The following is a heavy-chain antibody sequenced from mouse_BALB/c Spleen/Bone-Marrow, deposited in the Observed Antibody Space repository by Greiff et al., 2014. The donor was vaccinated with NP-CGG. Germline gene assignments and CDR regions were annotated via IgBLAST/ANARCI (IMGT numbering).Heavy chain of an antibody. CDR1: GYAFSSSW. V-gene: IGHV1-80*01. D-gene: IGHD1-1*01. CDR2: IYPGDGDT. Sequence: QVKLQQSGAELVRPGSSVKISCKASGYAFSSSWMNWVKQRPGQGLEWIGQIYPGDGDTKYNGNFKVKATLTTDKSSTTAYMQLSILTSEYSAIDFCSRGRNLNGYYFDYWGQGTTLTVSS. CDR3: SRGRNLNGYYFDY. J-gene: IGHJ2*01.